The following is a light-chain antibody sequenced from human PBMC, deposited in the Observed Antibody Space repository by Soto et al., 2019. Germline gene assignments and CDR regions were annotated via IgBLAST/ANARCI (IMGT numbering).Light chain of an antibody. Sequence: DIQLTRSPSSLSASVGDRVTITCRASQGISTYLNWYQQRPGKAPKLLIYAASSLQSGVPSRFSGSGSGTHFTLTISSLQPEDFATYSCQQGYNFPLTFGGGTKVDI. CDR1: QGISTY. J-gene: IGKJ4*01. CDR2: AAS. CDR3: QQGYNFPLT. V-gene: IGKV1-39*01.